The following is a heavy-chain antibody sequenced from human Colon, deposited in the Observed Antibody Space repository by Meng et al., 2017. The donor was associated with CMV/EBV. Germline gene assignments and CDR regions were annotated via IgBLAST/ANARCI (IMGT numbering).Heavy chain of an antibody. V-gene: IGHV3-72*01. CDR2: AGNKASGYST. J-gene: IGHJ3*01. CDR3: TRGYSGLYAYAFDV. D-gene: IGHD1-26*01. CDR1: FTFSDQY. Sequence: FTFSDQYREWGRQARGEGLEGVGRAGNKASGYSTECAASVKGRFTISRDDSKNSMYLQMRSLKTEDTAVYSCTRGYSGLYAYAFDVWGQGTMVTVSS.